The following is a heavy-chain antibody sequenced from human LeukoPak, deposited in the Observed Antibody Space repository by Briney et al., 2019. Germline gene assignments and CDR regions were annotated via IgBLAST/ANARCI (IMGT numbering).Heavy chain of an antibody. Sequence: ASVKVSCKASGYTFTSYAMHWVRQAPGQRLEWMGWINAGNGNTKYSQKLQGRVTMTTDTSTSTAYMELRSLRSDDTAVYYCARDDIVVVPAATTTNWFDPWGQGTLVTVSS. D-gene: IGHD2-2*01. CDR1: GYTFTSYA. J-gene: IGHJ5*02. V-gene: IGHV1-3*01. CDR3: ARDDIVVVPAATTTNWFDP. CDR2: INAGNGNT.